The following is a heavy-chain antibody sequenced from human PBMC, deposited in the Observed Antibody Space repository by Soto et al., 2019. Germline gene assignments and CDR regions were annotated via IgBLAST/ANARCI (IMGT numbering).Heavy chain of an antibody. CDR1: GFTFSSYG. V-gene: IGHV3-30*18. Sequence: PGGSLRLSWAASGFTFSSYGMHWVRKAPGKGLEWVALISYDGSNKYYADSVKGRFTISRDNSKNTLSLQVSSLRPEDTAVYYCAKDRDSSGWFSGYYYGVDVWGQGTTVTVS. CDR2: ISYDGSNK. CDR3: AKDRDSSGWFSGYYYGVDV. D-gene: IGHD6-19*01. J-gene: IGHJ6*02.